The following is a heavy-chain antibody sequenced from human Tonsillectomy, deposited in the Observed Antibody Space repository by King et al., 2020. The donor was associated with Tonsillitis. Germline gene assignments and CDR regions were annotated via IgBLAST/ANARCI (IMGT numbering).Heavy chain of an antibody. D-gene: IGHD4-11*01. CDR1: GFTFSDHY. CDR2: TRNKANSYIT. V-gene: IGHV3-72*01. J-gene: IGHJ6*03. Sequence: VQLVESGGGLVQPGGSLRLSCAASGFTFSDHYMDWVRQAPGKGLEWVGRTRNKANSYITEYAASVKGRFTISRDDSKNSLYLQMNSLKTEDTAVYYCAREDYMYYYYMDVGGKGTTVTVSS. CDR3: AREDYMYYYYMDV.